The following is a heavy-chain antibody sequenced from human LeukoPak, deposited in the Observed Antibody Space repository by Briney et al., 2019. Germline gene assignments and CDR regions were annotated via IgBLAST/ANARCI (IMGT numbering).Heavy chain of an antibody. D-gene: IGHD4-4*01. V-gene: IGHV3-33*01. J-gene: IGHJ4*02. CDR3: ARDPATVTSYYDY. CDR1: GFSFSNYG. CDR2: IWWDGSRT. Sequence: GGSLRLSCAVSGFSFSNYGFHWLRQAPGKGLEWVVVIWWDGSRTYHTDSVKGRFTISRDNSKSTLYLQMNSLRAGDTAMYYCARDPATVTSYYDYWGQGTLVTVSS.